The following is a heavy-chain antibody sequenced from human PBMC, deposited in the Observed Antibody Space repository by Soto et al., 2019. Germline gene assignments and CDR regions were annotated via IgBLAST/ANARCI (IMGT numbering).Heavy chain of an antibody. Sequence: SVKVSCKASGGTFSSYAISWVRQAPGQGLKWIGGIIPIFGTANYAQKFQGRVTITADESTSTAYMELSSLRSEDTAVYYCARDGASAYDFWSGYQKYYYYGMDVWGQGTTVTVSS. CDR3: ARDGASAYDFWSGYQKYYYYGMDV. D-gene: IGHD3-3*01. CDR2: IIPIFGTA. J-gene: IGHJ6*02. V-gene: IGHV1-69*13. CDR1: GGTFSSYA.